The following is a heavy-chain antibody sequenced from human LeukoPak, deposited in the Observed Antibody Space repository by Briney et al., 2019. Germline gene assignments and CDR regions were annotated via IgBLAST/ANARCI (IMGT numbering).Heavy chain of an antibody. J-gene: IGHJ6*04. D-gene: IGHD2-15*01. CDR1: GYTFTCYA. CDR2: INAGNGNT. V-gene: IGHV1-3*01. CDR3: ARELSVGYYYGMDV. Sequence: ASVKVSCKASGYTFTCYAMHWVRQAPGQRLEWMGWINAGNGNTKYSQKFQGRVTITRDTSASTAYMELSSLRSEDTAVYYCARELSVGYYYGMDVWGKGTTVTVSS.